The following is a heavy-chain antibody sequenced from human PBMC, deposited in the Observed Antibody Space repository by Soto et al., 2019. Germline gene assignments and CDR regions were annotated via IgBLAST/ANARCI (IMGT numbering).Heavy chain of an antibody. D-gene: IGHD5-12*01. Sequence: PGGSLRLSCITSGFAFGDFAMTWFRQASGKGREWVGFITSEKYGGKTEYAASVKGRFSISRDDSESIAYLQMNNLKTDDTAVNYCSRRPPERYSTYDFNMEVWGQGTTLTISS. J-gene: IGHJ6*02. V-gene: IGHV3-49*03. CDR2: ITSEKYGGKT. CDR1: GFAFGDFA. CDR3: SRRPPERYSTYDFNMEV.